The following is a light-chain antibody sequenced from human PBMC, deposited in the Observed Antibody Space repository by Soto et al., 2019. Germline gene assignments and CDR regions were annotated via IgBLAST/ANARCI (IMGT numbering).Light chain of an antibody. V-gene: IGKV3-20*01. CDR2: GAS. J-gene: IGKJ1*01. CDR1: QSVSSNY. Sequence: EIVLTQSPGTLSLSPGQRATLSCRASQSVSSNYLAWYQQKPGQAPRLLIYGASSRATGIPDRFSGSGSGTDFTLTISRLEPEDFAVYYCQQYGISPTWTFGQGTKVEIK. CDR3: QQYGISPTWT.